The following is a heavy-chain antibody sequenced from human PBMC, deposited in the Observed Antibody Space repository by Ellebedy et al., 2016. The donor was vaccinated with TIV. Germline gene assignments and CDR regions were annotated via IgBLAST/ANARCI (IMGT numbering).Heavy chain of an antibody. CDR2: ISGDAGYR. CDR3: ARQFRSKRITMVRGQLDV. J-gene: IGHJ6*02. D-gene: IGHD3-10*01. CDR1: GFTFSDHY. V-gene: IGHV3-11*03. Sequence: GGSLRLXCVASGFTFSDHYMSWVRQAPGKGLELVSYISGDAGYRIYARSVQGRFTISRDIAENAVYLQMDSLRAEDTAVYYCARQFRSKRITMVRGQLDVWGQGTTVIVSS.